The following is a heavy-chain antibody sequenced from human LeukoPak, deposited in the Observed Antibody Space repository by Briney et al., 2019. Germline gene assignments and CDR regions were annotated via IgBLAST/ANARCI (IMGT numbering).Heavy chain of an antibody. Sequence: GGSLRLSCAASGFTFSSYGMHWVRQAPGKGLEWVAFIRYDGSNKYYADSVKGRFTISRDNSKNTLYLQMNSLRAEDTAVYYCAKSTWFGELLYTYYFDYWGQGTLVTVSS. V-gene: IGHV3-30*02. CDR1: GFTFSSYG. J-gene: IGHJ4*02. CDR2: IRYDGSNK. D-gene: IGHD3-10*01. CDR3: AKSTWFGELLYTYYFDY.